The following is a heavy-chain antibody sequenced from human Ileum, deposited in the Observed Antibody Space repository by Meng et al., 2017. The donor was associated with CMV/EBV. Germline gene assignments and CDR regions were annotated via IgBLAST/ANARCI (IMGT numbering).Heavy chain of an antibody. J-gene: IGHJ6*02. CDR3: ARDHGAAARRGLDV. CDR1: GFTFSTSW. D-gene: IGHD6-6*01. V-gene: IGHV3-74*01. Sequence: GGSLRLSCVASGFTFSTSWIHWVRQAPGKGPVWVSIINTDGSITRYVDSVKGRFTISRDNSKNTLYLHMNSLRTEDTAVYYCARDHGAAARRGLDVWGQGTTVTVSS. CDR2: INTDGSIT.